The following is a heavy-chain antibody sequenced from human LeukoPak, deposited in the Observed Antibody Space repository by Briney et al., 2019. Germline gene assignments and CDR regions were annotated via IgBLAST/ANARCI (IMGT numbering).Heavy chain of an antibody. CDR3: ARRYYTNGVYYYDY. J-gene: IGHJ4*02. V-gene: IGHV4-34*01. CDR2: INHSGST. CDR1: GGSFSGYY. Sequence: PSETLSLTCAVYGGSFSGYYWSWIRQPPGKGLEWIGEINHSGSTNYNPSLKSRVTISVDTSKNQFSLKLSSVTAADTAVYYCARRYYTNGVYYYDYWGQGTLVTVSS. D-gene: IGHD2-8*01.